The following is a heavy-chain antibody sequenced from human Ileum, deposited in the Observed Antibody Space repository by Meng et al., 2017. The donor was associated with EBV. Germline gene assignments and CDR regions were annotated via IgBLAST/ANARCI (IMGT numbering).Heavy chain of an antibody. Sequence: ESGSGLVKPSRTRSRSCARAGGSNGSGGHSWGWIRQPPGKCLEWIGDIQQSGSNYYNPSLKSRVTISVGRSRNQFTLKLSSVTAADTAVYYCARAHPVVYFFDYWGQGTLVTVSS. CDR2: IQQSGSN. J-gene: IGHJ4*02. V-gene: IGHV4-30-2*01. CDR3: ARAHPVVYFFDY. D-gene: IGHD4-23*01. CDR1: GGSNGSGGHS.